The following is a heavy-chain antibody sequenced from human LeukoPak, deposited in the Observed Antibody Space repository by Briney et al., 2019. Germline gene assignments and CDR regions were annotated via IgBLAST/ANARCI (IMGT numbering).Heavy chain of an antibody. CDR3: ARDSRGFRDGYTGGFDY. CDR1: GGSISSSSYY. J-gene: IGHJ4*02. V-gene: IGHV4-39*07. CDR2: IYYSGST. D-gene: IGHD5-24*01. Sequence: SETLSLTCTVSGGSISSSSYYWGWIRQPPGKGLEWIGSIYYSGSTYYNPSLKSRVTISVDTSKNQFSLKLSSVTAADTAVYYCARDSRGFRDGYTGGFDYWGQETLVTVSS.